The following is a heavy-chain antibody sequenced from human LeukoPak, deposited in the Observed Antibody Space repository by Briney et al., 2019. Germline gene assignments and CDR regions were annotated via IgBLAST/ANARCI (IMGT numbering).Heavy chain of an antibody. D-gene: IGHD3-10*01. CDR1: GGTFSSYA. V-gene: IGHV1-69*13. CDR2: IIPIFGTA. J-gene: IGHJ6*02. CDR3: ARVPGAIKRKYGMDV. Sequence: ASMKVSCKASGGTFSSYANSWVRQAPGQGLEWMGGIIPIFGTANYAQKCQGRVTITADESTSTAYMELSSLRSEDTAVYYCARVPGAIKRKYGMDVWGQGTTVTVSS.